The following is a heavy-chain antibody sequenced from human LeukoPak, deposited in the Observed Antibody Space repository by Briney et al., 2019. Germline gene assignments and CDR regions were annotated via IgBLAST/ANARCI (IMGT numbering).Heavy chain of an antibody. CDR2: INPNSGDT. D-gene: IGHD3-16*01. V-gene: IGHV1-2*02. CDR3: VVRGLGDD. Sequence: ASVKVSCKASGYTSTGYYMFWVRQAPGQGLEWMGWINPNSGDTLYSQKFQDRVTMTRDTSISTAYMELSRLKYDDTAVYYCVVRGLGDDWGQGALVTVSS. CDR1: GYTSTGYY. J-gene: IGHJ4*02.